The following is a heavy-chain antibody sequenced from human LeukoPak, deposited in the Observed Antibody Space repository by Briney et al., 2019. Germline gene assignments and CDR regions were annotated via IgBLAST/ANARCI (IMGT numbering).Heavy chain of an antibody. CDR2: IWFDGSNK. Sequence: PGGSLRLSCAASGFTVSSNYMSWVRQAPGKGLEWVAVIWFDGSNKYYADSVKGRFTISRDNSKNTLYLQMNSLRAEDTAVYYCARDVMATPARLVYFDYWGQGTLVTVSS. CDR3: ARDVMATPARLVYFDY. V-gene: IGHV3-33*08. CDR1: GFTVSSNY. J-gene: IGHJ4*02. D-gene: IGHD5-24*01.